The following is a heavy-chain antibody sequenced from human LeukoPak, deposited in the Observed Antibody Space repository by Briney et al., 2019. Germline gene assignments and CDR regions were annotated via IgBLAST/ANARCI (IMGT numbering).Heavy chain of an antibody. CDR1: GFTFSSYA. CDR2: ISASGVTT. V-gene: IGHV3-23*01. D-gene: IGHD4-11*01. J-gene: IGHJ5*02. Sequence: PGGSLRLSCAASGFTFSSYAMSWVRQAPGKGLEWVSAISASGVTTHYADSVKGRFTISRDNSKNTLYLQMSSLRGEDAAIYYCAKNSRGNYVAWLDPWGQGTLVSVSS. CDR3: AKNSRGNYVAWLDP.